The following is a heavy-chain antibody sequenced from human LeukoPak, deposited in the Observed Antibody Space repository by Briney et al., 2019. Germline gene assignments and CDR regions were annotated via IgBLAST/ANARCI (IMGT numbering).Heavy chain of an antibody. V-gene: IGHV4-59*01. CDR1: GGSISSYY. J-gene: IGHJ2*01. D-gene: IGHD6-13*01. Sequence: SETLSLTCTVSGGSISSYYWSWIRQPPGKGLERIGYIYYSGSTNYNPSLKSRVTISVDTSKNQFSLKLSSVTAADTAVYYCARAYSSSKTNWYFDLWGRGTLVTVSS. CDR2: IYYSGST. CDR3: ARAYSSSKTNWYFDL.